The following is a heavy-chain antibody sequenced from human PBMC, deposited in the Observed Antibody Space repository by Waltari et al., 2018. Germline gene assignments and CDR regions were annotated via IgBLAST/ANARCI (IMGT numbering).Heavy chain of an antibody. D-gene: IGHD6-13*01. CDR2: IIPILGIA. V-gene: IGHV1-69*08. Sequence: QVQLVQSGAEVKKPGSSVKVSCKASGGTFSSYTISWVRPAPGQGLEWMGRIIPILGIANYAQKFQGRVTITADKSTSTAYMELSSLRSEDTAVYYCARDRRGEPAAAFDYWGQGTLVTVSS. J-gene: IGHJ4*02. CDR1: GGTFSSYT. CDR3: ARDRRGEPAAAFDY.